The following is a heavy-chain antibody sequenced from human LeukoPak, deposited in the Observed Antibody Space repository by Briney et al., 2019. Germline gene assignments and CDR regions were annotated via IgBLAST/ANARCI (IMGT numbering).Heavy chain of an antibody. V-gene: IGHV3-74*01. Sequence: GGSLRLSCAASGFTFSSYWMHWVRQAPGKGLMWVSRINSDGTSTSYADSVKGRFTISRDNAKNTLYLQMNSLRAEDTAVYYCAKDITTAGTNYFDSWGQGTLVTVSS. CDR1: GFTFSSYW. CDR3: AKDITTAGTNYFDS. J-gene: IGHJ4*02. D-gene: IGHD6-13*01. CDR2: INSDGTST.